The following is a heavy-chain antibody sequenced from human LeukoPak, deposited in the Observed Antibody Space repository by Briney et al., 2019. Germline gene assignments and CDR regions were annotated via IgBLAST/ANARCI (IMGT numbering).Heavy chain of an antibody. CDR1: GGSISSYY. D-gene: IGHD3-22*01. Sequence: PSETLSLTCTVSGGSISSYYWSWIRQPPGKGLEWIGYIYYSGSTNYNPSLKSRVTISVDTSKNQFSLTLSSVTAADTAVYYCARETGGDSSGTFDYWGQGTLVTVSS. J-gene: IGHJ4*02. V-gene: IGHV4-59*01. CDR2: IYYSGST. CDR3: ARETGGDSSGTFDY.